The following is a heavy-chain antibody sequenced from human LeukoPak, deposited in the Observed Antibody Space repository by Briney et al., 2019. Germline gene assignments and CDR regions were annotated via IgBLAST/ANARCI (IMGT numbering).Heavy chain of an antibody. CDR1: GFTVSSNY. D-gene: IGHD6-19*01. J-gene: IGHJ4*02. CDR2: IYSGGST. V-gene: IGHV3-53*01. CDR3: AKCFGSGWPESFDY. Sequence: GGSLRLSCAASGFTVSSNYMSWVRQAPGKGLEWVSVIYSGGSTYYADSVKGRFTISRDNSKSTLYIQMNSLRAEDTAVYYCAKCFGSGWPESFDYWGQGTLVTVSS.